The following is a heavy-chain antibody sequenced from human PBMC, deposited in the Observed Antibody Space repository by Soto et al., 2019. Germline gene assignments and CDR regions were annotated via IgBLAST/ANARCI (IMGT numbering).Heavy chain of an antibody. CDR3: ARVNDPNWNYLLRWFDP. Sequence: PSETLSLTCTVSGGSISSGDYYWSWIRQPPGKGLEWIGYIYYSGSTYYNPSLKSRVTISVDTSKNQFSLKLSSVTAADTAVYYCARVNDPNWNYLLRWFDPWGQGTLVTVSS. CDR2: IYYSGST. V-gene: IGHV4-30-4*01. D-gene: IGHD1-7*01. J-gene: IGHJ5*02. CDR1: GGSISSGDYY.